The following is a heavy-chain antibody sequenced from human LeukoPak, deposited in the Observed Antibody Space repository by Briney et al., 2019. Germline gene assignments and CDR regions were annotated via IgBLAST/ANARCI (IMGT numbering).Heavy chain of an antibody. D-gene: IGHD5-12*01. Sequence: GGSLRLSCAASGFTFSSYWMSWVRQAPGKGLEWVANIKQDGSEKYYVDSVKGRFTISRDNAKNSLYLQMNSLRAEDTAVYYCARERLRGYSGYEDYWGQGTLVTVSS. CDR1: GFTFSSYW. CDR2: IKQDGSEK. J-gene: IGHJ4*02. CDR3: ARERLRGYSGYEDY. V-gene: IGHV3-7*01.